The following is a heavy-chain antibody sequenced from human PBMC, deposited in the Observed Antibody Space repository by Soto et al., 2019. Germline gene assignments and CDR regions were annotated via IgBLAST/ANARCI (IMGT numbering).Heavy chain of an antibody. CDR3: ARRIPIGLVPAAINWFDP. D-gene: IGHD2-2*01. J-gene: IGHJ5*02. Sequence: QVQLVQSGAEVKKPGASVKVSCKASGYTFTSYDINWVRQATGQGLEWMGWMNPNSGNTGYAQKFQGRVTMTRNTSISTAYMELSSLRSEDTAVYYCARRIPIGLVPAAINWFDPWGQGTLVTVSS. CDR1: GYTFTSYD. CDR2: MNPNSGNT. V-gene: IGHV1-8*01.